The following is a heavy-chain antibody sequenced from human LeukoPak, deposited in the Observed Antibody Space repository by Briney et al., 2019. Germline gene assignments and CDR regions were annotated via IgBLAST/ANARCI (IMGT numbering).Heavy chain of an antibody. CDR1: GFTFSSSA. CDR3: AKQLGYCSDGSCYFPY. D-gene: IGHD2-15*01. J-gene: IGHJ4*02. V-gene: IGHV3-23*01. Sequence: PGGSLRLSCAASGFTFSSSAMSWVRQAPGKGLEWVSAISNNGGYTYYADSVQGRFTISRDNPKSTLCLQMNSLRAEDTAVYYCAKQLGYCSDGSCYFPYWGQGILVTVSS. CDR2: ISNNGGYT.